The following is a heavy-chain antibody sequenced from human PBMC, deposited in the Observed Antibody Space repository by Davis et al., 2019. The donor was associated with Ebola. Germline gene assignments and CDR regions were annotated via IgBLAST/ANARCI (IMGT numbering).Heavy chain of an antibody. D-gene: IGHD4-17*01. V-gene: IGHV3-33*01. CDR3: ARVSSHGDPDY. CDR2: IWYDGSNK. CDR1: GFTFSSYG. J-gene: IGHJ4*02. Sequence: GESLKISCAASGFTFSSYGMHWVRQAPDKGLEWVAVIWYDGSNKFYADSVKGRFTISRDNSKNMLYLQMNSLRAEDTAVYYCARVSSHGDPDYWGQGTLVTVSS.